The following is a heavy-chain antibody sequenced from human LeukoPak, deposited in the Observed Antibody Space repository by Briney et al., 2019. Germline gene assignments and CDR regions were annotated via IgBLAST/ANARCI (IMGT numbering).Heavy chain of an antibody. CDR2: IHYEGRYK. V-gene: IGHV3-30*02. CDR3: AKDIGGVGRRGYFDY. D-gene: IGHD1-1*01. J-gene: IGHJ4*02. Sequence: GGSLRLSCAASGFTFSRYGMHWVGQAPGRGLEWVAFIHYEGRYKYYADSVKGGFTISRDNSKNMLYLQMNSLRAEDTAVYYCAKDIGGVGRRGYFDYWGQGTLVTISS. CDR1: GFTFSRYG.